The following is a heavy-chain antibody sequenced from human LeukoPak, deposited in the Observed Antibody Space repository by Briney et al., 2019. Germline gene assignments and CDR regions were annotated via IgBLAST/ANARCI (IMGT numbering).Heavy chain of an antibody. Sequence: SETLSLTCSVSGYSISSGYYWGWIRQPPGKGLEWIGSTYHSGSTYYNPSLKSRVTISVDTSKNQFSLKLSSVTAADTAVYYCARARSGSYLSPGWVHWFDPWGQGTLVTVSS. CDR3: ARARSGSYLSPGWVHWFDP. CDR2: TYHSGST. CDR1: GYSISSGYY. V-gene: IGHV4-38-2*02. J-gene: IGHJ5*02. D-gene: IGHD1-26*01.